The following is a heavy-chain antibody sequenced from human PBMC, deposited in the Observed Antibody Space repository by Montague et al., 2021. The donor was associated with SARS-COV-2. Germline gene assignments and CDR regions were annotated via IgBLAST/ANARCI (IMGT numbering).Heavy chain of an antibody. CDR1: GGSITNHY. D-gene: IGHD3-10*01. V-gene: IGHV4-4*07. Sequence: SETLSLTCSVSGGSITNHYWSWIRQPAGKGLEWIGRMHFTGKTNSSPFLSSRLTMSADTSKNQFSLKLTSVTAADTAIYFCARDRFDFGAGRRGTIDFWGQGTLVTVSS. CDR3: ARDRFDFGAGRRGTIDF. J-gene: IGHJ4*02. CDR2: MHFTGKT.